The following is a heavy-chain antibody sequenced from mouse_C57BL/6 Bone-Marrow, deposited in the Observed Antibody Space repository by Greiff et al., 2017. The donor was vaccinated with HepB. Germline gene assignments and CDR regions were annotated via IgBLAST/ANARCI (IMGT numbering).Heavy chain of an antibody. CDR3: ARTYYDYDGGFAY. V-gene: IGHV1-64*01. CDR1: GYTFTSYW. Sequence: VQLQESGAELVKPGASVKLSCKASGYTFTSYWMHWVKQRPGQGLEWIGMIHPNSGSTNYNEKFKSKATLTVDKSSSTAYMQLSSLTSEDSAVYYCARTYYDYDGGFAYWGQGTLVTVSA. CDR2: IHPNSGST. D-gene: IGHD2-4*01. J-gene: IGHJ3*01.